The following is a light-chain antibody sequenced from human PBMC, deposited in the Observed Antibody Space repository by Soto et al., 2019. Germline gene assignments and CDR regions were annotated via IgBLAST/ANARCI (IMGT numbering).Light chain of an antibody. CDR1: QSVRTN. J-gene: IGKJ2*01. V-gene: IGKV3-15*01. CDR2: GAS. Sequence: EIVMTQSPATLSVFPGERATLSCRASQSVRTNLAWYQQKPGQAPRLLIYGASARAIGIPARFSGSGSGTEFTLTISSLQSEDFAVYYCHQYNNWPPYTFGQGTKLEIK. CDR3: HQYNNWPPYT.